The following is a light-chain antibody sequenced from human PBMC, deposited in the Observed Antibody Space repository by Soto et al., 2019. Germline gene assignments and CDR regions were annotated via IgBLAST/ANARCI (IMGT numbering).Light chain of an antibody. J-gene: IGKJ2*01. Sequence: DIVMTQSPDSLAVSLGERATINCKSSQSVLYGRNNKSYLVWYQQKPGQPPKLLIYSASTRESGVPDRFGGSGSVTDFTLTIRSLQAEDVAVYYCQQSYSAPYTFGQGTKLEIK. CDR2: SAS. CDR1: QSVLYGRNNKSY. V-gene: IGKV4-1*01. CDR3: QQSYSAPYT.